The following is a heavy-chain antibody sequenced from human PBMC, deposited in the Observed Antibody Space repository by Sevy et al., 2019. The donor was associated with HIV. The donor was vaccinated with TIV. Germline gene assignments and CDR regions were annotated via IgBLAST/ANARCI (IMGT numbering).Heavy chain of an antibody. V-gene: IGHV4-4*07. CDR1: GGSISSYY. D-gene: IGHD3-10*01. CDR3: ARDLRGSYYYYMDV. CDR2: IYTSGST. Sequence: SETLSLTCTVSGGSISSYYWSRIRQPARKGLEWIGRIYTSGSTNYNPSLKSRVTMSVDTSKNQFSLKLSSVTAADTAVYYCARDLRGSYYYYMDVWGKGTTVTVSS. J-gene: IGHJ6*03.